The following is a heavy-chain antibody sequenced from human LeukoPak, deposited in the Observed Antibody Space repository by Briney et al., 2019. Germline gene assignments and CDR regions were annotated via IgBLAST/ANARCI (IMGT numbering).Heavy chain of an antibody. Sequence: SVKVSCKASGGTFSSYAIRWVRQAPGQGLEWMGRIIPILGIANYAQKFQGRVTITADKSTSTAYMELSSLRSEDTAVYYCASPGAGIVVVPAIYYYGMDVWGQGTTVTVSS. CDR1: GGTFSSYA. J-gene: IGHJ6*02. CDR3: ASPGAGIVVVPAIYYYGMDV. CDR2: IIPILGIA. V-gene: IGHV1-69*04. D-gene: IGHD2-2*01.